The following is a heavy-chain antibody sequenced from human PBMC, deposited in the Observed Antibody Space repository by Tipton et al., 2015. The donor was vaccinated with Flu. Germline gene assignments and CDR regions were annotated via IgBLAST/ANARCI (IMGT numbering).Heavy chain of an antibody. Sequence: TLSLTCTVSGDSIRSANYYWGWIRQPPGKGLEWIGNIFHSGNAYHNPSLKSRVTISVDTSKNQFSLKLRSVTAADTAMYYCARHPGIYNWDFHWFDPWGQGTLVTVSS. CDR3: ARHPGIYNWDFHWFDP. CDR2: IFHSGNA. J-gene: IGHJ5*02. V-gene: IGHV4-39*01. CDR1: GDSIRSANYY. D-gene: IGHD1-7*01.